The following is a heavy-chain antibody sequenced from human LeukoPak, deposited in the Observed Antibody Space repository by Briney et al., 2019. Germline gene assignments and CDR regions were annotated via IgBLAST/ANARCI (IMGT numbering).Heavy chain of an antibody. CDR1: GFTFTSNW. D-gene: IGHD3-10*01. V-gene: IGHV3-7*05. CDR3: ATQTYGLFDY. Sequence: PGGSLRLSCEASGFTFTSNWMSWVRQAPGKGLEWVANIKEDGSAKHYLDSAKGRFTISRDNAKNSLYLQMNSLRAEDTAVYYCATQTYGLFDYWGQGTLVTVSS. J-gene: IGHJ4*02. CDR2: IKEDGSAK.